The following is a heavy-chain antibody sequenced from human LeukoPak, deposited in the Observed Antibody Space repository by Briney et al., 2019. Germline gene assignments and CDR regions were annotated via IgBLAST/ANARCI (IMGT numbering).Heavy chain of an antibody. CDR1: GFTFNSYS. Sequence: GGSLRLSCVASGFTFNSYSMNWIRQAPGKGLEWVSSMDSSSSYIYYPDSVRGRFTNFRDNAHDSLYLEMDSLRAEDTAVYYCARVPGYCTSTSCHSYMDVWGKGTTVTVSS. D-gene: IGHD2-2*03. J-gene: IGHJ6*03. V-gene: IGHV3-21*01. CDR3: ARVPGYCTSTSCHSYMDV. CDR2: MDSSSSYI.